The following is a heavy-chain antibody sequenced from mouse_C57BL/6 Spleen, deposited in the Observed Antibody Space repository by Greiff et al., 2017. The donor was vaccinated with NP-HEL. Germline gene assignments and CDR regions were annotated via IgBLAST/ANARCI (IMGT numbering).Heavy chain of an antibody. CDR3: AKSLSYGNSCAY. Sequence: QVQLKQSGPGLVQPSQSLSITCTVSGFSLTSYGVHWVRQPPGKGLEWLGVIWSGGSTDYNAAFISRLSISKDNSKSQVIFKMNSLQADDTAIYYWAKSLSYGNSCAYWGQGTLVTVSA. CDR2: IWSGGST. D-gene: IGHD2-1*01. J-gene: IGHJ3*01. V-gene: IGHV2-4*01. CDR1: GFSLTSYG.